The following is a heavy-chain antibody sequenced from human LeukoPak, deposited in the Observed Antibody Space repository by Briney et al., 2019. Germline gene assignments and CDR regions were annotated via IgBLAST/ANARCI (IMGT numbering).Heavy chain of an antibody. V-gene: IGHV3-23*01. CDR1: GFAISTYA. Sequence: GGSLRLSCAASGFAISTYAMAWVRQAPGKGLEWVSAISGSGGSTYYADSAKGRFTLSRDNSTNTLYLQLNSLRAADTAVYYRAKDAGIIAAAYFDYWGQGTLVTVSS. D-gene: IGHD6-13*01. CDR3: AKDAGIIAAAYFDY. J-gene: IGHJ4*02. CDR2: ISGSGGST.